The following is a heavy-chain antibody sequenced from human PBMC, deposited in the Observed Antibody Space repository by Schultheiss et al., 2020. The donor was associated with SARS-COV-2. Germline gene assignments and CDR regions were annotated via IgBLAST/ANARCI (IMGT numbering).Heavy chain of an antibody. CDR1: GGSISSGGYY. V-gene: IGHV4-61*02. Sequence: SETLSLTCAVSGGSISSGGYYWSWIRQPAGKGLEWIGRIYTSGSTNYNPSLKSRVTISVDTSKNQFSLKLSSVTAADTAVYYCARQYVAAADYWFDPWGQGTLVTVSS. J-gene: IGHJ5*02. D-gene: IGHD6-13*01. CDR3: ARQYVAAADYWFDP. CDR2: IYTSGST.